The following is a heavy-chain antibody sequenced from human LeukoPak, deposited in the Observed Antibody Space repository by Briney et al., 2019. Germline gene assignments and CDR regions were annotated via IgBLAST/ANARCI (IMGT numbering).Heavy chain of an antibody. D-gene: IGHD3-22*01. CDR3: AREPYYYDSSGPH. J-gene: IGHJ4*02. V-gene: IGHV3-74*01. CDR1: GFTFSSYW. Sequence: GGSLRLSCAASGFTFSSYWMHWVRQAPGKGVVWVSRINSDGSSTSYADSVKGRFTISRDNAKNTLYLQMNSLRAEDTAVYYCAREPYYYDSSGPHWGQGTLVTVSS. CDR2: INSDGSST.